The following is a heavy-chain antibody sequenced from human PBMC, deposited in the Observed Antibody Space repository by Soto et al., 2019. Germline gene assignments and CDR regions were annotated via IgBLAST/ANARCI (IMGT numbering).Heavy chain of an antibody. D-gene: IGHD6-13*01. CDR1: GYTFTSYA. Sequence: ASVKVSCKASGYTFTSYAMHWVRQAPGQRLEWMGWINAGNGNTKYSQKFQGRVTITRDTSASTAYMELSSLRSEDTAVYYCARDGVKIWGAAAGGDYYYGMDVWGQGTKVTVSS. CDR3: ARDGVKIWGAAAGGDYYYGMDV. CDR2: INAGNGNT. V-gene: IGHV1-3*01. J-gene: IGHJ6*02.